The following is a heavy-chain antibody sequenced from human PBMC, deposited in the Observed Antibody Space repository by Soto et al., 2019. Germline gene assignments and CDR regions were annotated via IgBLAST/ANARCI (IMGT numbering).Heavy chain of an antibody. J-gene: IGHJ4*02. D-gene: IGHD3-22*01. CDR1: GGSISSGGYY. V-gene: IGHV4-31*03. CDR2: IYYSGST. Sequence: QVQLQESGPGLVKPSQTLSLTCTVSGGSISSGGYYWSWIRQHPGKGLVWIGYIYYSGSTYYNLSLKSRVTISVDTSKNQFSLKLSSVTAADTAVYYCARAYYYDSSGYPILPDWGQGTLVTVSS. CDR3: ARAYYYDSSGYPILPD.